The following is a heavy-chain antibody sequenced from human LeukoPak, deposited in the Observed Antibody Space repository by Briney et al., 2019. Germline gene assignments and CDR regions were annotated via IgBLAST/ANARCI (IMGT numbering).Heavy chain of an antibody. CDR2: IYHSGST. CDR3: ARDLIYCSSTSCYPLYYYYGMDV. J-gene: IGHJ6*02. Sequence: KPSGTLSLTCAVSGGSISSSNWRSWLRQPPGKGLGCIEEIYHSGSTNYNPSLKSRVTISVDKSKNQFSLKLSSVTAADTAVYYCARDLIYCSSTSCYPLYYYYGMDVWGQGTTVTVSS. D-gene: IGHD2-2*01. CDR1: GGSISSSNW. V-gene: IGHV4-4*02.